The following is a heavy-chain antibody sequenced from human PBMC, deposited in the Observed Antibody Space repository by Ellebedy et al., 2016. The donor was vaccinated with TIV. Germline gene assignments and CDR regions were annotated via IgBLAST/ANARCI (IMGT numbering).Heavy chain of an antibody. V-gene: IGHV3-11*04. D-gene: IGHD3-22*01. CDR1: GFTFSDYY. Sequence: GESLKISCAASGFTFSDYYMSWIRQAPGKGLEWISYISGSGYTVSYADSVKGRCAISRDNAKNSLFLQMNRLRAEDTAVYYCARASPPTYFYDRSGYYEFDNWGQGTLVAVSS. J-gene: IGHJ4*02. CDR2: ISGSGYTV. CDR3: ARASPPTYFYDRSGYYEFDN.